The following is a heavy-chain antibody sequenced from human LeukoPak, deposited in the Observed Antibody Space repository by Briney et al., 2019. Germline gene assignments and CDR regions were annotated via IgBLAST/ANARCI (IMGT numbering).Heavy chain of an antibody. Sequence: GGSLRLSCAASGFTFSSYGVHWVRQAPGKGLEWVAVISYDGSNKYYADSVKGRFTISRDNSKNTLYLQMNSLRAEDTAVYYCAKDRDGYNFGGALNFDYWGQGTLVTVSS. V-gene: IGHV3-30*18. CDR2: ISYDGSNK. CDR1: GFTFSSYG. J-gene: IGHJ4*02. D-gene: IGHD5-24*01. CDR3: AKDRDGYNFGGALNFDY.